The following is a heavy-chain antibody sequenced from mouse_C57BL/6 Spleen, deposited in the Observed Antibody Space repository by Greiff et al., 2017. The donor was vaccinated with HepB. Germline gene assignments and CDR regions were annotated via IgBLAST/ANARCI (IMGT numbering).Heavy chain of an antibody. CDR1: GYSFTDYN. CDR2: INPNYGTT. CDR3: ARPLYSKVYAMDY. V-gene: IGHV1-39*01. D-gene: IGHD2-1*01. Sequence: EVKLQESGPELVKPGASVKISCKASGYSFTDYNMNWVKQSNGKSLEWIGVINPNYGTTSYNQKFKGKATLTVDQSSSTAYMQLNSLTSEDSAVYYCARPLYSKVYAMDYWGQGTSVTVSS. J-gene: IGHJ4*01.